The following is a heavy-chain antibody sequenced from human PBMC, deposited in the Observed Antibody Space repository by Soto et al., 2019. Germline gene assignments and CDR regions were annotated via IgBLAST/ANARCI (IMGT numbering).Heavy chain of an antibody. J-gene: IGHJ4*02. CDR2: IYYSGST. D-gene: IGHD3-16*02. CDR3: ARHIRDATGSYRLDY. Sequence: SETLSLTCTVSGRSISPYYWSWVRQPPGKGLEWLGYIYYSGSTPYTPSPTSRVTISVDTSKNQFSLRLSSVTAADTAVYYCARHIRDATGSYRLDYWGPGTLVTVSS. CDR1: GRSISPYY. V-gene: IGHV4-59*08.